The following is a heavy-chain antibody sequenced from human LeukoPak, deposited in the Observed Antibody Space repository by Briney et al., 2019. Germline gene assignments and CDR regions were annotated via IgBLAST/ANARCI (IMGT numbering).Heavy chain of an antibody. CDR2: ISDSGGST. CDR1: GFTFSSYA. V-gene: IGHV3-23*01. CDR3: AKVITMIRGAIYGMDV. J-gene: IGHJ6*02. Sequence: GGSLRLSCAASGFTFSSYAMSWVRQAPGKGLEWVSAISDSGGSTYYADSVKGRFTISRDNSKNTLYLQMNSPRAEDTAVYYCAKVITMIRGAIYGMDVWGQGTTVTVSS. D-gene: IGHD3-10*01.